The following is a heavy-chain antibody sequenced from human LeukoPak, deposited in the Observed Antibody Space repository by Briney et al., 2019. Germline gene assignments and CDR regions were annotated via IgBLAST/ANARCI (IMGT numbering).Heavy chain of an antibody. J-gene: IGHJ5*02. CDR2: INHSGST. CDR1: GGSFSGYY. D-gene: IGHD3-22*01. CDR3: AKGYYYDSSGYTGNWFDP. V-gene: IGHV4-34*01. Sequence: PSETLSLTCPVYGGSFSGYYWSWIRQPPGKGLEWIGEINHSGSTNYNPSLKSRVTISVDTSKNQFSLKLSSVTAADTAVYYCAKGYYYDSSGYTGNWFDPWGQGTLVTVSS.